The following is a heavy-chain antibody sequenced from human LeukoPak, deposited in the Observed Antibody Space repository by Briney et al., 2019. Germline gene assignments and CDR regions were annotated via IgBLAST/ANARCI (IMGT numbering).Heavy chain of an antibody. CDR2: ISYDGSNK. Sequence: PGGSLRLSCAASGFTFSSYGMHWVRQAPGKGLEWVAVISYDGSNKYYADSVKGRFTISRDNSKNTLYLQMNSLRAEDTAVYYCAQDGDYGGNSPPGYWGQGTLVTVSS. D-gene: IGHD4-23*01. V-gene: IGHV3-30*18. CDR1: GFTFSSYG. CDR3: AQDGDYGGNSPPGY. J-gene: IGHJ4*02.